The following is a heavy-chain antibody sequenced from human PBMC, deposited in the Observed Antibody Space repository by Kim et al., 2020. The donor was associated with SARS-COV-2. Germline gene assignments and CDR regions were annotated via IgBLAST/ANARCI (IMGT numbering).Heavy chain of an antibody. D-gene: IGHD2-8*01. Sequence: ASVKVSCKASGYTFTSYYMHWVRQAPGQGLEWMGIINPSGGSTSYAQKFQGRVTMTRDTSTSTVYMELSSLRSEDTAVYYCARDPYCTNGVCPGFDYWGQGTLVTVSS. CDR2: INPSGGST. J-gene: IGHJ4*02. CDR3: ARDPYCTNGVCPGFDY. V-gene: IGHV1-46*01. CDR1: GYTFTSYY.